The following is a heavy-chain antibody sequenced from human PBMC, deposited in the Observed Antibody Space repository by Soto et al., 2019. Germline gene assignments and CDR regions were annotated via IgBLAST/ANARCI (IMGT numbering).Heavy chain of an antibody. J-gene: IGHJ6*02. CDR2: TYYRSKWYN. Sequence: TLSLTCAISGDSVSSNSAAWNWIRHSPSRGLEWLGRTYYRSKWYNDYAVSVKSRITINPDTSKNQFSLQLNSVTPEDTAVYYCQFVGAYGMDVWGQGTTVTVSS. D-gene: IGHD6-6*01. CDR1: GDSVSSNSAA. V-gene: IGHV6-1*01. CDR3: QFVGAYGMDV.